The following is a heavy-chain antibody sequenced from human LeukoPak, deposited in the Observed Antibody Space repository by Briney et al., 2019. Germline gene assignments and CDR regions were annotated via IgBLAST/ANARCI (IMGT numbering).Heavy chain of an antibody. CDR2: ISSRGSYI. J-gene: IGHJ6*03. CDR3: ARVDYGSGSYGYYYYYYMDV. Sequence: KTGGSLRLSCAASGFTFSNFGMHWVRQAPGKGLEWVSSISSRGSYIYYADSVKGRFTISRDNAENSLYLQMNSLRAEDTAVYYCARVDYGSGSYGYYYYYYMDVWGKGTTVTISS. V-gene: IGHV3-21*01. CDR1: GFTFSNFG. D-gene: IGHD3-10*01.